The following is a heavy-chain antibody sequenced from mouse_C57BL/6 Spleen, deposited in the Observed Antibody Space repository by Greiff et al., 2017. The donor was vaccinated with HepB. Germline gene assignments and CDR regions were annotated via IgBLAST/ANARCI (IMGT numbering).Heavy chain of an antibody. CDR3: ARSGRSPFAY. CDR1: GYTFTSYW. Sequence: QVQLQQSGAELVMPGASVKLSCKASGYTFTSYWMHWVKQRPGQGLEWIGEIDPSDSYTNYNQKFKGKSTLTVDKSSSTAYMQLSSLTSEDSAVYYCARSGRSPFAYWGQGTLVTVSA. D-gene: IGHD1-1*01. V-gene: IGHV1-69*01. CDR2: IDPSDSYT. J-gene: IGHJ3*01.